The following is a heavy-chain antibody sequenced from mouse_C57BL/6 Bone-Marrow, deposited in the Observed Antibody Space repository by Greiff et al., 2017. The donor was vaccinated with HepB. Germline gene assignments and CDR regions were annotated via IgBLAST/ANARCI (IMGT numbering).Heavy chain of an antibody. D-gene: IGHD1-1*01. CDR3: VTYYYGSSYYAMDY. Sequence: EVQLVESGGGLVQPKGSLKLSCAASGFSFNTYAMNWVRQAPGKGLEWVARIRSKSNNYATYYADSVKDRFTISRDDSESMLYLQMNNLKTEDTAMYYCVTYYYGSSYYAMDYWGQGTSVTVSS. V-gene: IGHV10-1*01. CDR2: IRSKSNNYAT. J-gene: IGHJ4*01. CDR1: GFSFNTYA.